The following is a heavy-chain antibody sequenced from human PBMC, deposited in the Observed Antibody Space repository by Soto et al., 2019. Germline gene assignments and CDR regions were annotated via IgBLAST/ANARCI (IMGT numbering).Heavy chain of an antibody. CDR3: ARAVAAAGVWFDP. Sequence: SETLSLTCTVSGXSISSYYWSWIRQPPGKGLEWIGYIYYSGSTNYNPSLKSRVTISVDTSKNQFSLKLSSVTAADTAVYYCARAVAAAGVWFDPWGQGTLVTVSS. V-gene: IGHV4-59*01. J-gene: IGHJ5*02. CDR2: IYYSGST. CDR1: GXSISSYY. D-gene: IGHD6-13*01.